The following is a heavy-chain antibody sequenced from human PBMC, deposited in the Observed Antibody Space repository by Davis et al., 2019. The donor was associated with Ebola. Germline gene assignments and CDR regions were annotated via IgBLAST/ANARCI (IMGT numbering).Heavy chain of an antibody. CDR1: GLSFRSHW. Sequence: GESLKISCVVSGLSFRSHWMSWVRQAPGKGLEFVANINQDGSIKNYVGSVKGRFTISRDNTGESVYLQMNNLRAEDTAVYYCARDPAFSSVDYWGQGALVTVSS. D-gene: IGHD6-6*01. V-gene: IGHV3-7*03. J-gene: IGHJ4*02. CDR2: INQDGSIK. CDR3: ARDPAFSSVDY.